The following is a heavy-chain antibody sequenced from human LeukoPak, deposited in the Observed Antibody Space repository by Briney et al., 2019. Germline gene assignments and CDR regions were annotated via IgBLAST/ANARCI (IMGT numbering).Heavy chain of an antibody. V-gene: IGHV1-18*01. Sequence: ASVKVPCKASGYTFTSYGISWVRQAPGQGLEWMGWISAYNGNTNYAQKLQGRVTMTTDTSTSTAYMELRSLRSDDTAVYYCAREGVHDFWSGYYLYDWGQGTLVTVSS. CDR3: AREGVHDFWSGYYLYD. CDR2: ISAYNGNT. D-gene: IGHD3-3*01. J-gene: IGHJ4*02. CDR1: GYTFTSYG.